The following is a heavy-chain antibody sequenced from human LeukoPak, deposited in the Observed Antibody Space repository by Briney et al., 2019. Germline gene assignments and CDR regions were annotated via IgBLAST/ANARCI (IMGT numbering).Heavy chain of an antibody. CDR3: ARLAAAAHNYYFDY. CDR2: IYYSGST. CDR1: GGSISSSSYY. V-gene: IGHV4-61*05. D-gene: IGHD6-25*01. J-gene: IGHJ4*02. Sequence: SETLSLTCTVSGGSISSSSYYWGWIRQPPGKGLECIGYIYYSGSTNYNPSLKSRVTISLDTSKNQFSLKLSSVTAADTAVYYCARLAAAAHNYYFDYWGQGTLVTVSS.